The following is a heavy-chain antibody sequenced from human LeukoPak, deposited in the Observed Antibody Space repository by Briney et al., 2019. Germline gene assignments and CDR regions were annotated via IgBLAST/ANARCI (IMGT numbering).Heavy chain of an antibody. D-gene: IGHD6-13*01. J-gene: IGHJ4*02. CDR2: IYYSGIT. CDR1: GGSISSDDYY. CDR3: AGGFDSSRMGY. Sequence: SQTLSLTCTVSGGSISSDDYYWSWIRQPPGKGLEWIGYIYYSGITYYNPSLKSRVTISVDTSKNQFSLKLSSVTAADTAVYYCAGGFDSSRMGYWGQGTLVTVSS. V-gene: IGHV4-30-4*01.